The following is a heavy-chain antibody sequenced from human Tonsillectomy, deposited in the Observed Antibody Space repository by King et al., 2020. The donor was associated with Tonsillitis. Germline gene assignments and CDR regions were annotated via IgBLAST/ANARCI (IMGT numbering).Heavy chain of an antibody. J-gene: IGHJ4*02. CDR1: GFTFSTYR. D-gene: IGHD2-15*01. Sequence: VQLVESGGGLVQPGGSLRLSCAASGFTFSTYRMNWVRQAPGKGLEWVSYISSSSSTMYYTDSVKGRFTISRDNAKNSLYLQMNSLRAEDTAVYYCATESPFPVVVAATPFDYWGQGTLVTVSS. V-gene: IGHV3-48*01. CDR2: ISSSSSTM. CDR3: ATESPFPVVVAATPFDY.